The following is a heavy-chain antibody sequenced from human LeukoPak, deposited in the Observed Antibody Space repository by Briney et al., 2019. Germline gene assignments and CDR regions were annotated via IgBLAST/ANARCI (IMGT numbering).Heavy chain of an antibody. CDR3: ARDGGAEYYDFWSGYSN. CDR1: GFTFSSYS. V-gene: IGHV3-48*01. CDR2: ISSSSSTI. D-gene: IGHD3-3*01. J-gene: IGHJ4*02. Sequence: PGGSLRLSCAASGFTFSSYSMNWVRQAPGKGLEWVSYISSSSSTIYYADSVKGRFTISRDNAKNSLYLQMNSLRAEDTAVYYCARDGGAEYYDFWSGYSNWGQGTLVTVSS.